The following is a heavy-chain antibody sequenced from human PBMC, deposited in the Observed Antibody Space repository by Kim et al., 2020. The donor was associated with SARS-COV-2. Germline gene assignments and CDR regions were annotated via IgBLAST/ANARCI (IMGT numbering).Heavy chain of an antibody. CDR3: ASPPHDSSGYYTPLLDY. D-gene: IGHD3-22*01. V-gene: IGHV3-30*01. Sequence: VKGRFTISRDNSKNTLYLQMNSLRAEDTAVYYCASPPHDSSGYYTPLLDYWGQGTLVTVSS. J-gene: IGHJ4*02.